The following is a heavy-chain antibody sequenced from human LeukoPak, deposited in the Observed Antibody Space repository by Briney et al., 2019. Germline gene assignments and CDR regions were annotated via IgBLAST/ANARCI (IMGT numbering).Heavy chain of an antibody. CDR2: INPSGGST. V-gene: IGHV1-46*01. Sequence: ASVKVSCKASGYTFTGYYMHWVRQAPGQGLEWMGIINPSGGSTSYAQKFQGRVTMTRDMSTSTVYMELSSLRSEDTAVYYCASGAEIAAAGTHWFDPWGQGTLVTVSS. J-gene: IGHJ5*02. CDR3: ASGAEIAAAGTHWFDP. D-gene: IGHD6-13*01. CDR1: GYTFTGYY.